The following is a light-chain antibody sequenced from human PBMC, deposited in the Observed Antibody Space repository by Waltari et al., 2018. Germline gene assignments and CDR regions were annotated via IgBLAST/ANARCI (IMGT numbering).Light chain of an antibody. CDR2: GAS. Sequence: ETVMTQSPTTLSLSPGERATLSCRASQSVSTNLAWYQQRPGQAPRLLIYGASIRATGVPARFSGRGAGTEYTLTVSSLQSEDFAVYYCQQYNNWPPYIFGQGSQLEI. V-gene: IGKV3-15*01. J-gene: IGKJ2*01. CDR3: QQYNNWPPYI. CDR1: QSVSTN.